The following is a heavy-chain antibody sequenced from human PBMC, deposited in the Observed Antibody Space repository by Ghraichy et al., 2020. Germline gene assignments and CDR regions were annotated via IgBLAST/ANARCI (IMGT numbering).Heavy chain of an antibody. CDR3: ASSAVRGDALDI. CDR2: EIR. D-gene: IGHD3-10*01. J-gene: IGHJ3*02. Sequence: EIRNYAQKMQGRVTMTRDTSTNTVYMEMSSLRSEDTAVYYCASSAVRGDALDIWGQGTMVTVSS. V-gene: IGHV1-46*04.